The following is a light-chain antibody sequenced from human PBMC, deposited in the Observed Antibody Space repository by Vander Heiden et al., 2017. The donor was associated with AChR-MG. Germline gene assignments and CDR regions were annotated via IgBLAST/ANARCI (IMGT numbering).Light chain of an antibody. V-gene: IGLV3-1*01. CDR3: QAWDSSTVV. J-gene: IGLJ2*01. Sequence: SYELNQPPSVSVSPGQTASITCSGDKWGDKYAGWYQQKPGQSLVLVIYQDSKRPSGIPERFSGSNSGNTATLTISGTQAMDEADYYCQAWDSSTVVFGGGTKLTVL. CDR1: KWGDKY. CDR2: QDS.